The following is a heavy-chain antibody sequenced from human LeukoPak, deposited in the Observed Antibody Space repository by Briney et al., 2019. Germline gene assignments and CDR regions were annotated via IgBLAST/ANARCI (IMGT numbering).Heavy chain of an antibody. J-gene: IGHJ6*02. CDR3: ARLGAVAGTYYYYGMDV. D-gene: IGHD6-19*01. V-gene: IGHV4-34*01. Sequence: SETLSLTCAVYGGSFSGYYWSWIRQPPGKGLEWIGEINHSGSTNYNPSLKSPVTISVHTSKNQSSLKLSSVTAADTAVYYCARLGAVAGTYYYYGMDVWGQGTTVTVSS. CDR1: GGSFSGYY. CDR2: INHSGST.